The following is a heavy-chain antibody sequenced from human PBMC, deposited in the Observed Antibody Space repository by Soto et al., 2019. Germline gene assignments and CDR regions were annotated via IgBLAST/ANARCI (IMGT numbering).Heavy chain of an antibody. J-gene: IGHJ4*02. CDR3: ARLQREYYFDY. V-gene: IGHV4-39*01. CDR1: SASLNSNNYY. CDR2: IYFSGGT. Sequence: PSETLSLTCTVSSASLNSNNYYWGWVRQPPGKGLEWIGSIYFSGGTYYNPSLKSRVTISLDTSKNQFSLRLSSVTAADTAVYYCARLQREYYFDYWGPGTLVTVSS.